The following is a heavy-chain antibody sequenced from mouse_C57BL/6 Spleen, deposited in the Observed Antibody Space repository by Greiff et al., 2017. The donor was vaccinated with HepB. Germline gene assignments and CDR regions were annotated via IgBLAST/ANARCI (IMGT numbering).Heavy chain of an antibody. D-gene: IGHD1-1*01. Sequence: VQLQQPGAELVRPGSSVKLSCKASGYTFTSYWMDWVKQRPGQGLEWIGNIYPSDSETHYNQKFKDKATLTVDKSSSTAYMQLSSLTSEDSAVYYYARGAYGSSYVWYFDVWGTGTTVTVAS. J-gene: IGHJ1*03. CDR1: GYTFTSYW. CDR3: ARGAYGSSYVWYFDV. V-gene: IGHV1-61*01. CDR2: IYPSDSET.